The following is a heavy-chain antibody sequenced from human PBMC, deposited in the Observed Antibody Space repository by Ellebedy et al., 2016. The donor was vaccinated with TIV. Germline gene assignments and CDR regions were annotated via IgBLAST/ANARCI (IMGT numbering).Heavy chain of an antibody. CDR3: ARYSSGWYAHGLDV. CDR2: IYHSGNT. D-gene: IGHD6-19*01. Sequence: SETLSLXCAVSGGSIGTTDWWTWVRQPPGKGLEWIGEIYHSGNTKYNPSFKSRATMSVDKSKNQFSLRLSSVTAADTAVYYCARYSSGWYAHGLDVWGQGTTVTVSS. CDR1: GGSIGTTDW. V-gene: IGHV4-4*02. J-gene: IGHJ6*02.